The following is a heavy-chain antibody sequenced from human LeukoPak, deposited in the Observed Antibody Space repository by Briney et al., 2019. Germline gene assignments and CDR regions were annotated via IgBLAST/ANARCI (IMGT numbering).Heavy chain of an antibody. Sequence: ASVKVSCKASGYTFTSYGISWVRQAPGQGLEWMGWISAYNGNTNYAQKLQGRVTMTTDTSTSTAYMELRSLRSDDTAVYYCARGYYYDSSGSFPEYFQHWGQGTLVTVSS. CDR1: GYTFTSYG. CDR3: ARGYYYDSSGSFPEYFQH. CDR2: ISAYNGNT. D-gene: IGHD3-22*01. V-gene: IGHV1-18*01. J-gene: IGHJ1*01.